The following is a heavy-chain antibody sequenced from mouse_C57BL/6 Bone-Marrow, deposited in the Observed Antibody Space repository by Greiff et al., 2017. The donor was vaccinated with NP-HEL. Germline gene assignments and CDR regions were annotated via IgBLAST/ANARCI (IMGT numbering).Heavy chain of an antibody. V-gene: IGHV2-2*01. D-gene: IGHD1-1*01. CDR1: GFSLTSYG. CDR3: ARVYYMDAMDY. Sequence: QVQLQQSGPGLVQPSQSLSITCTVSGFSLTSYGVHWVRQSPGKGLEWLGVIWSGGSTDYNAAFISSLSISKDNSKIQVFFKMNSLQADDTAIYYCARVYYMDAMDYWGQGTSVTVSS. J-gene: IGHJ4*01. CDR2: IWSGGST.